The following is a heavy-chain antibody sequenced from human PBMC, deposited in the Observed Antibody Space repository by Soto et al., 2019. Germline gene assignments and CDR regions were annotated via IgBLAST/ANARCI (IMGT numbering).Heavy chain of an antibody. CDR3: ARANYFESSGPFDY. CDR2: IYYSGST. V-gene: IGHV4-31*03. Sequence: QVQLQESGPGLVKPSQTLSLTCTVSGGSLSSGAYYWSWIRQHPGKGLEWIGYIYYSGSTYYNPSLEGRLTLPVDTSTKQFSLKVSSVTAADTALYYCARANYFESSGPFDYWGPGTLVTVAS. CDR1: GGSLSSGAYY. J-gene: IGHJ4*02. D-gene: IGHD3-22*01.